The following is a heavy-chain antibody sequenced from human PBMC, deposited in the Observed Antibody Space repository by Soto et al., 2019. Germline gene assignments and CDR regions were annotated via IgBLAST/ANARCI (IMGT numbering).Heavy chain of an antibody. V-gene: IGHV1-18*04. Sequence: ASVKVSCKASGYIFTSYYIHWVRQAPGQGLEWMGWINVYNGNTKYAQKVQGRVTMTTDTSTSTAYMELRSLRSDDTAVYYCARGVGPQDFDYWGQGTLVTVSS. CDR1: GYIFTSYY. D-gene: IGHD2-15*01. CDR3: ARGVGPQDFDY. CDR2: INVYNGNT. J-gene: IGHJ4*02.